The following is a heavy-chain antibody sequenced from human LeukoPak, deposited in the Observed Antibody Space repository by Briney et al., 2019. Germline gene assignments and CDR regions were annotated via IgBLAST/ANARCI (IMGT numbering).Heavy chain of an antibody. D-gene: IGHD3-22*01. Sequence: GGSLRLSCAASGFTVSSNYMSWVRQAPGKGLGWVSVIYSGGSTYYADSVKGRFTISRDNSKNTLYLQMNSLRAEDTAVYYCARRVDSSGYYYYWGQGTLVTVSS. V-gene: IGHV3-66*04. CDR2: IYSGGST. CDR1: GFTVSSNY. CDR3: ARRVDSSGYYYY. J-gene: IGHJ4*02.